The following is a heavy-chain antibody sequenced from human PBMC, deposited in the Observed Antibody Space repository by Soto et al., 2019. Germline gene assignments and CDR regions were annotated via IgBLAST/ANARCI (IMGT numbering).Heavy chain of an antibody. CDR1: GCSVNSFSDY. D-gene: IGHD3-9*01. V-gene: IGHV4-61*03. CDR3: ARVHWLAELDISTGYYLFDK. J-gene: IGHJ4*02. Sequence: SETLCLTCTFSGCSVNSFSDYWGCIRQRPWKGLEWIVYTSNSGSAKYNPSLKSRVTITTDTSTNHFSLKLTSVTAADTAVYYCARVHWLAELDISTGYYLFDKWGRGPLVTXS. CDR2: TSNSGSA.